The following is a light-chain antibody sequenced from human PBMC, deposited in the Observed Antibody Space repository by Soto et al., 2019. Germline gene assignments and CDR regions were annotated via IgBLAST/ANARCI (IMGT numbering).Light chain of an antibody. CDR2: DVS. J-gene: IGLJ2*01. CDR3: RSYTSSSTLVL. CDR1: SSDVARYNY. Sequence: QSALTQPASVAGSPGQSITISCTGTSSDVARYNYVSWYQQHPGKAPKLMIYDVSHRPSGVSNRFSGSKSGNTASLTISGLHAEDEADYYCRSYTSSSTLVLFGGGTQLTVL. V-gene: IGLV2-14*01.